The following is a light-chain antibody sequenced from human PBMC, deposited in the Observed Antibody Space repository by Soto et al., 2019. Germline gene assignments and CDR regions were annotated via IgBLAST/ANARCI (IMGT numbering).Light chain of an antibody. CDR2: GAS. CDR1: QSISSY. Sequence: DIQMTQSPSSLSASVGDRVTITCRASQSISSYLNWDQQKPGKAPKVLISGASSLQRGVPLRFSGSGSGTDFTLTISSLQSEDFASYYGQQSHSTPLTFGGGTKVEIK. J-gene: IGKJ4*01. V-gene: IGKV1-39*01. CDR3: QQSHSTPLT.